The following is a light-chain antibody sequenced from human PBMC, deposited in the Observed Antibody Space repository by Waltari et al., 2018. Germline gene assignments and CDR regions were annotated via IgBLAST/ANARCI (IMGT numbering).Light chain of an antibody. J-gene: IGKJ5*01. V-gene: IGKV1-9*01. CDR1: QGISSY. Sequence: IQLTQSQSFLSASVGDRVTITCRASQGISSYLAWYQQKPGKAPKLLIYAASTLQSGVPSRFSGSGSGTEFTLTISSLQPEDFATYYCQQLNSYQITFGQGTRLEIK. CDR3: QQLNSYQIT. CDR2: AAS.